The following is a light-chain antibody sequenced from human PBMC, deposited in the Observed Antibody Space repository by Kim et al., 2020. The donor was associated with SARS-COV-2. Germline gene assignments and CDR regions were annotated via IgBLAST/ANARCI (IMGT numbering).Light chain of an antibody. V-gene: IGKV3-20*01. CDR2: GAS. J-gene: IGKJ1*01. CDR1: QSVSSSC. Sequence: EIVLTQSPATLSLSPGERATLSCRASQSVSSSCLAWYQQKPGQAPRLLIYGASSRATGMPDRFSGSGSGTDYSLTISRLEPEDFAVYYCQHYCSSPWTFGQGTKVDIK. CDR3: QHYCSSPWT.